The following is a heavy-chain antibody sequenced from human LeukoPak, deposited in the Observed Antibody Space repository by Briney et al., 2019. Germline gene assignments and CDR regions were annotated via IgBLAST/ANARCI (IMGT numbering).Heavy chain of an antibody. D-gene: IGHD2-21*02. CDR2: IYTSGST. Sequence: SETLSLTCTVSGGSISSYYWSWIRQPAGKGLEWIGRIYTSGSTNYNPSLKSRVTMSVDTSKNQFSLKLSSVTAADTAVYYCARAGRTKVTAIFDYWGQGTLVTVSS. CDR3: ARAGRTKVTAIFDY. J-gene: IGHJ4*02. V-gene: IGHV4-4*07. CDR1: GGSISSYY.